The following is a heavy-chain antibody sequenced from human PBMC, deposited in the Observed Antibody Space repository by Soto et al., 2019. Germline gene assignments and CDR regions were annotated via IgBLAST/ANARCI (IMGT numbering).Heavy chain of an antibody. J-gene: IGHJ4*02. Sequence: PGGSLRLSCAASGFTVSSNYMSWVRQAPGKGLEWVSVIYSGGSTYYADSVKGRFTISRDNSKNTLYLQMNSLRAEDTAVYYCAKVGTTVTTYVDYWGQGTLVTVSS. CDR1: GFTVSSNY. V-gene: IGHV3-53*01. D-gene: IGHD4-17*01. CDR2: IYSGGST. CDR3: AKVGTTVTTYVDY.